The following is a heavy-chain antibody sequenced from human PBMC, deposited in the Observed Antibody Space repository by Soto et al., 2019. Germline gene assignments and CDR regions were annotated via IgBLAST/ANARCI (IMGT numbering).Heavy chain of an antibody. CDR2: IYYSGST. J-gene: IGHJ5*02. CDR3: ARHGRSIAAAGTVWFDP. D-gene: IGHD6-13*01. Sequence: PSETLSLTCTASGGSISSSSYYWGWVRQPPGKGLEWIGSIYYSGSTYYNPSLKSRVTISVDTSKNQFSLKLSSVTAADTAVYYCARHGRSIAAAGTVWFDPWGQGTLVTVSS. V-gene: IGHV4-39*01. CDR1: GGSISSSSYY.